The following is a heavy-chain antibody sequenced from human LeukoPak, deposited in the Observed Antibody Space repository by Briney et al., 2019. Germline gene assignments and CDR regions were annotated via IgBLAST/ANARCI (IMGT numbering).Heavy chain of an antibody. D-gene: IGHD2-21*02. CDR1: GLTVSSNC. J-gene: IGHJ4*02. CDR2: ISSSSSYI. V-gene: IGHV3-21*01. Sequence: PGGSLRLSCAASGLTVSSNCMSWVRQAPGKGLEWVSSISSSSSYIYYADSVKGRFTISRDNAKNSLYLQMNSLRAEDTAVYYCARGSGDWSWGQGTLVTVSS. CDR3: ARGSGDWS.